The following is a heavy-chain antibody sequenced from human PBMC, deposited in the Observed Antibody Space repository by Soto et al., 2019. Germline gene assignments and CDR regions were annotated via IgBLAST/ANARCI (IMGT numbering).Heavy chain of an antibody. CDR3: ASRITAGY. J-gene: IGHJ4*02. CDR2: ISPTGLTK. D-gene: IGHD1-20*01. V-gene: IGHV3-30*03. Sequence: QVQLVESGGGVVQPGGSLRLSCAVSGFTFSNSGMHWVRQAPGKGLEWVALISPTGLTKYYADSVKGRFTISRDNSKDTLYLPMDSLRPEDTALYYCASRITAGYGGQGTLVTVSS. CDR1: GFTFSNSG.